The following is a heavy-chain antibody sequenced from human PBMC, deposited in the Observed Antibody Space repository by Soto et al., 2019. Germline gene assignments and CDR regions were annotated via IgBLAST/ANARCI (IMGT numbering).Heavy chain of an antibody. J-gene: IGHJ3*02. CDR3: AKGFVVVVAATPTAFDI. D-gene: IGHD2-15*01. CDR2: ISGSGGST. Sequence: PGGSLRLSCAASGFTFSSYSMNWVRQAPGKGLEWVSAISGSGGSTYYADSVKGRFTISRDNSKNTLYLQMNSLRAEDTAVYYCAKGFVVVVAATPTAFDIWGQGTMVTVSS. CDR1: GFTFSSYS. V-gene: IGHV3-23*01.